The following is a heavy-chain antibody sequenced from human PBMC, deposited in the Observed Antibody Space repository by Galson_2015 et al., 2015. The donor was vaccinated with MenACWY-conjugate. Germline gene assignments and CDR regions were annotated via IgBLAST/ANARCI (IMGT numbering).Heavy chain of an antibody. CDR3: ARDSGSYYEGPYSSPIDY. Sequence: SLRLSCAASGFTFSSYWMSWVRQAPGKGLEWVANIKQDGSEKYYVDSVKGRFTISRDNAKNSLYLQMNSLRAEDTAVYYCARDSGSYYEGPYSSPIDYWGQGTLVTVSS. J-gene: IGHJ4*02. V-gene: IGHV3-7*03. CDR2: IKQDGSEK. CDR1: GFTFSSYW. D-gene: IGHD1-26*01.